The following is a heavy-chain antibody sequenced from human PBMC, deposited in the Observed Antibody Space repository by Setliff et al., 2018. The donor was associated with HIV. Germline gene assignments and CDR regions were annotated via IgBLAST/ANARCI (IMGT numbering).Heavy chain of an antibody. Sequence: SETLSLTCAVSGYSISTAYYWAWIRQSPGKGLEWIGGFHHGGSAHYNPSLKSRVTISGQTSKNQFSLTLTSVTAADTAIYYCARQGAGYYYDSSDYYTGNGFDMWGQGTMVTVSS. CDR1: GYSISTAYY. CDR3: ARQGAGYYYDSSDYYTGNGFDM. V-gene: IGHV4-38-2*01. D-gene: IGHD3-22*01. J-gene: IGHJ3*02. CDR2: FHHGGSA.